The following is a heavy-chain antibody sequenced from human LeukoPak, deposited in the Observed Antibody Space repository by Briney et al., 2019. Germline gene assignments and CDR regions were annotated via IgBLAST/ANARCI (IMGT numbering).Heavy chain of an antibody. V-gene: IGHV4-34*01. J-gene: IGHJ4*02. CDR3: ARGRYGAYDY. Sequence: SETLSLTCTVYGGYFSGYYWSWIRQPPGKGLEWVGEINHSGSTNYKPSLKSRVTISVDTSKDQFSLKLSSVTAADTAVYYCARGRYGAYDYWGQGTLVTVSS. D-gene: IGHD1-1*01. CDR1: GGYFSGYY. CDR2: INHSGST.